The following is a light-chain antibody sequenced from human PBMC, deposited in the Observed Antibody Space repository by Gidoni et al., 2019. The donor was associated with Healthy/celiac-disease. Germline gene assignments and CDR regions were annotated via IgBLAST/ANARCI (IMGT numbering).Light chain of an antibody. CDR3: QQSYSTPQT. V-gene: IGKV1-39*01. CDR2: AAS. Sequence: DIQLTQSPSSLSASVGDRVTSTCRASQSISSYLKWYQQKPGKAPKLLIYAASSLQSGVPSRCSGSGSGTDFTLTSSSLQPEYFANYYCQQSYSTPQTFGQGTKVEIK. J-gene: IGKJ1*01. CDR1: QSISSY.